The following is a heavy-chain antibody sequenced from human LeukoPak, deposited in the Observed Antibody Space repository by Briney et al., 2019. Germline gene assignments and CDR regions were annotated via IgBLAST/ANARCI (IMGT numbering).Heavy chain of an antibody. CDR1: GFTVSSTH. J-gene: IGHJ3*02. V-gene: IGHV3-53*01. CDR3: ARGGRGPAAVVAPRSFDI. D-gene: IGHD3-22*01. CDR2: TYTGGNS. Sequence: GGSLRLSCEASGFTVSSTHMVWVRQAPGKGLEWVSVTYTGGNSYYAGSVQGRFIISRDISKNTLYLQMNNLRAEDSALYYCARGGRGPAAVVAPRSFDIGGQGTMVTVFS.